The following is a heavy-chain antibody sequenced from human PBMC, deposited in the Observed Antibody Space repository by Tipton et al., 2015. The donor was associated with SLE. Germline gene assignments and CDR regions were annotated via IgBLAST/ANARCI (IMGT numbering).Heavy chain of an antibody. V-gene: IGHV4-34*01. Sequence: TLSLTCAVYGGSFSGYHWTWIRQPPGQGLEWIGEIADTGSPNYNPSLKSRVTISLDTSKSQFSLILNSLTAEDTAVYFCARGRGGEFLDYWGQGTLVTVSS. J-gene: IGHJ4*02. D-gene: IGHD3-16*01. CDR3: ARGRGGEFLDY. CDR1: GGSFSGYH. CDR2: IADTGSP.